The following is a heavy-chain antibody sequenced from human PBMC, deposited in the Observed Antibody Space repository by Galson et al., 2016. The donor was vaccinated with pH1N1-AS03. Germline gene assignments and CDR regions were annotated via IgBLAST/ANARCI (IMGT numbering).Heavy chain of an antibody. CDR2: IHPGGDT. J-gene: IGHJ4*02. CDR1: GFTVSSGY. Sequence: SLRLSCAATGFTVSSGYHMSWVRQAPGKGLEWVSVIHPGGDTYNADSVKGRFTISRDNFENMVYLQMNSLRPEDTAVYYCAKAKSTSTNEVVSPFDYWGQGTLVTVSS. CDR3: AKAKSTSTNEVVSPFDY. D-gene: IGHD3-22*01. V-gene: IGHV3-53*05.